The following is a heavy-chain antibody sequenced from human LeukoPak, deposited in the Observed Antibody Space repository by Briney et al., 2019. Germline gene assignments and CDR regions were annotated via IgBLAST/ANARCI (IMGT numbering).Heavy chain of an antibody. CDR2: IQTSGST. CDR3: ARHGYYDFWSGYK. D-gene: IGHD3-3*01. J-gene: IGHJ4*02. CDR1: GGSISTGVYY. V-gene: IGHV4-61*02. Sequence: SETLSLTCTVSGGSISTGVYYWNWIRRPAGKGLEWIGRIQTSGSTNYSPSLKSRVTISVDTSKNQFSLKLSSVTAADTAVYYCARHGYYDFWSGYKWGQGTLVTVSS.